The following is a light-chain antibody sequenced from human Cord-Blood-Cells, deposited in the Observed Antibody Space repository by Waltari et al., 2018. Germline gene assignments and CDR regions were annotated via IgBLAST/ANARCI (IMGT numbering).Light chain of an antibody. CDR2: DVS. J-gene: IGLJ3*02. V-gene: IGLV2-14*01. CDR3: SSYTSSSTWV. CDR1: SSDVGGYNY. Sequence: QSALTQPASVSGSPGQSITISCTGTSSDVGGYNYVSWYQQHPGKAPKLMVYDVSKRPSGVSYRFSGSTSGNTASLTISGLPAEDEADYYCSSYTSSSTWVFGGGTKLTVL.